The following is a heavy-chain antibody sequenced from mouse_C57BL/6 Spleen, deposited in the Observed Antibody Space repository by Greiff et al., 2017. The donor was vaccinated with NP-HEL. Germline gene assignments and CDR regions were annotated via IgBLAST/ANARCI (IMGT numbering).Heavy chain of an antibody. CDR2: INPGSGGT. V-gene: IGHV1-54*01. D-gene: IGHD1-1*01. Sequence: VQLQQSGAELVRPGTSVKVSCKASGYAFTNYLIEWVKQRPGQGLEWIGVINPGSGGTNYNEKFKGKATLTADKSSSTAYMQLSSLTSEDSAVFFCARSGYYGSRNYFDYWGQGTTLTVSS. CDR3: ARSGYYGSRNYFDY. J-gene: IGHJ2*01. CDR1: GYAFTNYL.